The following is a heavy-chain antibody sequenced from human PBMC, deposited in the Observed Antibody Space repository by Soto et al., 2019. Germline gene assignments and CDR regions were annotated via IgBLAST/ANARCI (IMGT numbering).Heavy chain of an antibody. D-gene: IGHD2-15*01. V-gene: IGHV4-39*01. CDR1: GDSSVSSSSYY. CDR2: IYYTGNT. J-gene: IGHJ6*02. Sequence: PSETLSLTCTVSGDSSVSSSSYYWGWIRQPPGKGLEWIGSIYYTGNTFYSPSFRSRLTISVDTSKSQFSLKLRSVTAADTATCYCASEVSSTDGMDVWGQGTTVTVSS. CDR3: ASEVSSTDGMDV.